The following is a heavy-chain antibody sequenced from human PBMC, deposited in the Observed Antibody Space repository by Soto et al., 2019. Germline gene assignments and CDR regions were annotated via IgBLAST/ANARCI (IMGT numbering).Heavy chain of an antibody. CDR1: GFTFSNAW. J-gene: IGHJ3*02. D-gene: IGHD6-13*01. CDR3: TTPYSSSWGAFDI. CDR2: IKSKTDGGTT. Sequence: GGSLRLSCAASGFTFSNAWMSWVRQAPGKGLEWVGRIKSKTDGGTTDYAAPVKGRFTISRDDSKNTLYLQMNSLKTGDTAVYYCTTPYSSSWGAFDIWGQGTMVTVS. V-gene: IGHV3-15*01.